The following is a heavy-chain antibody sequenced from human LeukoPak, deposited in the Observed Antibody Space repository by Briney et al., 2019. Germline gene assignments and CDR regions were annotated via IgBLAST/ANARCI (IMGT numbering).Heavy chain of an antibody. CDR1: GFALSSHW. J-gene: IGHJ6*02. CDR2: VNRDGSET. V-gene: IGHV3-7*03. Sequence: PGGSLRLSCAASGFALSSHWMTWVRQVPGGGPEWVANVNRDGSETYYLDSVKGRFTISKDNAKNSLYLQMNGLRAEDTALYHCARNNGMDVWGQGTTVIVSS. CDR3: ARNNGMDV.